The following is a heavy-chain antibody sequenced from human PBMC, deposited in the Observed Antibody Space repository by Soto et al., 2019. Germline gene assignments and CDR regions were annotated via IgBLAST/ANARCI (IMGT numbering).Heavy chain of an antibody. Sequence: QVQLVQSGAEVKKPGASVKVSCKASGYTFTSYYMHWVRQAPGQGLEWMGIINPSGGSTRYAQKFQGRDPMTRDTSPRPGYMELSSLGAEDTAVYYCARGAVATISSGDSYDGSGYPLGGWGWVQGTLVTVSS. CDR1: GYTFTSYY. CDR2: INPSGGST. V-gene: IGHV1-46*01. D-gene: IGHD3-22*01. CDR3: ARGAVATISSGDSYDGSGYPLGGWG. J-gene: IGHJ4*02.